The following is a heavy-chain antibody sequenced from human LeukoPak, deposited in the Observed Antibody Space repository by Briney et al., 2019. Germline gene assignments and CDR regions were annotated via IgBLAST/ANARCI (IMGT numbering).Heavy chain of an antibody. D-gene: IGHD4-17*01. J-gene: IGHJ4*02. V-gene: IGHV3-48*01. Sequence: GGSLRLSCAASGFTFSTYAMKWVRQAPGKGLEWISYISSSTNTIYYADSLKGRFTISRDNAKNSLYLQMNSLRAEDTAVYYCARGKYGDYVSDYWGQGTLVTVSS. CDR3: ARGKYGDYVSDY. CDR2: ISSSTNTI. CDR1: GFTFSTYA.